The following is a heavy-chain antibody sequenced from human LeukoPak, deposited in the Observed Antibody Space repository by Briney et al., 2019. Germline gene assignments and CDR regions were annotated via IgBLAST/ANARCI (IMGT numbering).Heavy chain of an antibody. J-gene: IGHJ4*02. Sequence: PGGSLRLSCAASGFIFSNYVMNWVRQTPGKGLEWVSYISSSTSTKYYADSVEGRFTISRDNAKNSLYLQMNSLRAEDTAVYYCARDARYGSGSYYLRYFDYWGQGTPVTVSS. CDR1: GFIFSNYV. V-gene: IGHV3-48*04. CDR2: ISSSTSTK. CDR3: ARDARYGSGSYYLRYFDY. D-gene: IGHD3-10*01.